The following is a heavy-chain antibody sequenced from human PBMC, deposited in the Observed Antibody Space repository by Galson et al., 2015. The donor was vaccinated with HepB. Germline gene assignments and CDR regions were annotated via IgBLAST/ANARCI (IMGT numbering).Heavy chain of an antibody. J-gene: IGHJ4*02. V-gene: IGHV3-33*08. CDR1: GFTFSSYG. D-gene: IGHD3-9*01. CDR2: IWYDGSNK. CDR3: ARTLRYFDWLFYY. Sequence: SLRLSCAASGFTFSSYGMHWVRQAPGKGLEWVAVIWYDGSNKYYADSVKGRFTISRDNSKNTLYLQMNSLRAEDTAVYYCARTLRYFDWLFYYWGQGTLVTVSS.